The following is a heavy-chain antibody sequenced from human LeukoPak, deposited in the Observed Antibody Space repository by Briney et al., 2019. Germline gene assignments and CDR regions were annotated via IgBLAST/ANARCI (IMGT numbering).Heavy chain of an antibody. J-gene: IGHJ6*02. V-gene: IGHV3-30-3*01. CDR3: SSAYTTGPEEFYTVMDV. Sequence: GGSLRLSCAASGFTFSSYAMHWVRQAPGKGLEWVAVISYDGSNKYYADSVKGRFTISRDNSKNTLYLQMNSLRAEDTAVYYCSSAYTTGPEEFYTVMDVWGQGTTVTVSS. CDR2: ISYDGSNK. D-gene: IGHD1-1*01. CDR1: GFTFSSYA.